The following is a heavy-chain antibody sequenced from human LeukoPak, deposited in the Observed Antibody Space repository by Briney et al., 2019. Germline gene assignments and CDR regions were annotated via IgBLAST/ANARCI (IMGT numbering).Heavy chain of an antibody. V-gene: IGHV4-34*01. CDR2: INHSGST. Sequence: PSETLSLTCAVYGGSFSGYYWSWIRQPPGKGLEWIGEINHSGSTNYNPSLKSRVTISVDTSKNQFSLKLSYVTAADTAVYYCAREDDFWSGYPLFDYWGQGTLVTVSS. J-gene: IGHJ4*02. CDR1: GGSFSGYY. CDR3: AREDDFWSGYPLFDY. D-gene: IGHD3-3*01.